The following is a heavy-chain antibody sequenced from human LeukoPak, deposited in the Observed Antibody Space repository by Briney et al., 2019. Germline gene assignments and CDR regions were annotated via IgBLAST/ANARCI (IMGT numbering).Heavy chain of an antibody. Sequence: PGGSLRLSCAASGFTVSSNYMSWVRQAPGKGLEWISIIYSGGSTYYADSVKGRFTISRDNSKNTLYLQMNSLRAEDTAAYYCAKTHDSSGSRLDYWGQGTLVTVSS. V-gene: IGHV3-53*01. CDR2: IYSGGST. D-gene: IGHD3-22*01. J-gene: IGHJ4*02. CDR1: GFTVSSNY. CDR3: AKTHDSSGSRLDY.